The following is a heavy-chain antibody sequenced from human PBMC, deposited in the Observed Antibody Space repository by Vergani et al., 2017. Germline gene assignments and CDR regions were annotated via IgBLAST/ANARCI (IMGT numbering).Heavy chain of an antibody. D-gene: IGHD3-22*01. CDR3: ARGWASSGLDY. J-gene: IGHJ4*02. Sequence: QVQLVESGGGVVQPGRSLRLSCAASGFTFSSYGMHWVRQAPGKGLEWVGRIIPILGIANYAQKFQGRVTITADKSTSTAYMELSSLRSEDTAVYYCARGWASSGLDYWGQGTLVTVSS. CDR1: GFTFSSYG. V-gene: IGHV1-69*09. CDR2: IIPILGIA.